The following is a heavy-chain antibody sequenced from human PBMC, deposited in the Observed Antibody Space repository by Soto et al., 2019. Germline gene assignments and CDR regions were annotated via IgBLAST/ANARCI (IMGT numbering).Heavy chain of an antibody. CDR1: GITFSDVW. Sequence: EVQLVESGGGLAEPGGSLRLSCVVSGITFSDVWLTWVRQPPGKGLEWVGRSKTTSGVWTSEYATPVKGRFTISRXXSXXTLFLQMSGLKFEDTAVYYCTTAIGKYWYQRPLDYWGQGTLVTVSS. CDR2: SKTTSGVWTS. V-gene: IGHV3-15*01. D-gene: IGHD6-25*01. J-gene: IGHJ4*02. CDR3: TTAIGKYWYQRPLDY.